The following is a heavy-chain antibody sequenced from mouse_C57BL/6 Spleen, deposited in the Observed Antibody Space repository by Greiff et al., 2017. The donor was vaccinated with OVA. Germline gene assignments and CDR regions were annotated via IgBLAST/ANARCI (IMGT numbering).Heavy chain of an antibody. V-gene: IGHV1-42*01. Sequence: VQLQQSGPELVKPGASVKISCKASGYSFTGYYMNWVKQSPEKSLEWIGEINPSTGGTTYNQKFKAKATLTVDKSSSTAYMQLKSLTSEDSAVYYCARSGSSYGGYFDYWGQGTTLTVSS. CDR1: GYSFTGYY. D-gene: IGHD1-1*01. J-gene: IGHJ2*01. CDR3: ARSGSSYGGYFDY. CDR2: INPSTGGT.